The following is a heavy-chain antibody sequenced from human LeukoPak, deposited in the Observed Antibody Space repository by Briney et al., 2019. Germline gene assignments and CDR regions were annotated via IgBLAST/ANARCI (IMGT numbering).Heavy chain of an antibody. CDR2: IYYSGST. CDR3: ASYVLLTGYDY. J-gene: IGHJ4*02. D-gene: IGHD3-9*01. V-gene: IGHV4-59*08. Sequence: PSETLSLTCTVSGGSISSYYWSWIRQPPGKGLEWIGYIYYSGSTNYNPSLKSRVTISVGTSKNQFSLKLSSVTAADTAVYYCASYVLLTGYDYWGQGTLVTVSS. CDR1: GGSISSYY.